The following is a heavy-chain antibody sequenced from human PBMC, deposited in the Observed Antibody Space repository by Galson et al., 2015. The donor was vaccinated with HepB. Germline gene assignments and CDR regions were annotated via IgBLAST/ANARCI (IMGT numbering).Heavy chain of an antibody. CDR2: INPYNGNT. Sequence: SVKVSCKASGYTFTSYGISYVRQAPGQGLEWVGWINPYNGNTNYAQKFQGRVTMTTDTSTSTAYMELRSLRSDDTAVYYCARGPWFGELTGILLLQHWGPGTLVTVSS. CDR1: GYTFTSYG. CDR3: ARGPWFGELTGILLLQH. J-gene: IGHJ1*01. V-gene: IGHV1-18*04. D-gene: IGHD3-10*01.